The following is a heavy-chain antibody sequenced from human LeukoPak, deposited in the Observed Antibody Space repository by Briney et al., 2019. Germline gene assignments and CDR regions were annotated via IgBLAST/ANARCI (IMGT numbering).Heavy chain of an antibody. CDR2: INHSGST. D-gene: IGHD3-3*01. Sequence: SETLSLTCAVYGGSFSGYYWSWIRQPPGKGLEWIGEINHSGSTNYNPSLKGRVTISVDTSKNQFSLKLSSVTAADTAVYYCARGQERVRDYDFWSGYRELWFDPWGQGTLVTVSS. CDR3: ARGQERVRDYDFWSGYRELWFDP. V-gene: IGHV4-34*01. J-gene: IGHJ5*02. CDR1: GGSFSGYY.